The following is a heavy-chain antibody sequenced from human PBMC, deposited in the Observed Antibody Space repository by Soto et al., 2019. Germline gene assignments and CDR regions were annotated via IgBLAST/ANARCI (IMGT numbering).Heavy chain of an antibody. CDR1: GGSISSGGYF. CDR2: IYYSGST. Sequence: QVQLQESGPGLVQPSQTLSLTCTVSGGSISSGGYFWSWIRQHPGKGLEWIGSIYYSGSTYCNPSLMSRITISVDTSKNQFSMKLSSVTAADTAVYYCARGVAIWGQGTMVTVSS. J-gene: IGHJ3*02. V-gene: IGHV4-31*03. CDR3: ARGVAI. D-gene: IGHD2-15*01.